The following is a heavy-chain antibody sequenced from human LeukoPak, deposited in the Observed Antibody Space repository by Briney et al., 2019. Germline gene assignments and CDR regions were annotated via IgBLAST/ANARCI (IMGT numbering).Heavy chain of an antibody. V-gene: IGHV3-13*04. J-gene: IGHJ4*02. CDR2: IGTAGDT. CDR3: ARCFGSGWYVFDY. D-gene: IGHD6-19*01. Sequence: GGSLRLSCAASGFTFSSYDMHWVHQATGKGLEWVSAIGTAGDTYYPGSVKGRFTISRENAKNSLYLQMNSLRAGDTAVYYCARCFGSGWYVFDYWGQGTLVTVSS. CDR1: GFTFSSYD.